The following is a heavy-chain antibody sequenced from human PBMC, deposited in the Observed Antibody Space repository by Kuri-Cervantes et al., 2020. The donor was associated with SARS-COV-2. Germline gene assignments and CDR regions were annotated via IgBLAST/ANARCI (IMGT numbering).Heavy chain of an antibody. Sequence: GGSLRLSCAASGFTFSSYAMSWVRQAPGKGLEWVSAISGSGGSTYYADYVKGRFTISRDNSKNTLYLQMNSLRAEDTAVYYCARESKGVTIFGVVYNWFDPWGQGTLVTVSS. CDR2: ISGSGGST. V-gene: IGHV3-23*01. J-gene: IGHJ5*02. CDR1: GFTFSSYA. CDR3: ARESKGVTIFGVVYNWFDP. D-gene: IGHD3-3*01.